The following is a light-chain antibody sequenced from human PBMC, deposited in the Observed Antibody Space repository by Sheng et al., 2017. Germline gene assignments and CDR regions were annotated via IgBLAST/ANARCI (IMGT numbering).Light chain of an antibody. V-gene: IGKV1-9*01. J-gene: IGKJ2*01. CDR3: QQLNTYPQT. CDR2: AAS. CDR1: QGISSY. Sequence: DIQLTQSPPFLSASIGDRVTITCRASQGISSYLVWYQQKPGKAPKLLIYAASTLQSGVPSRFSGSGSGTEFTLTISSLQPEDFATYYCQQLNTYPQTFGQGTKLEI.